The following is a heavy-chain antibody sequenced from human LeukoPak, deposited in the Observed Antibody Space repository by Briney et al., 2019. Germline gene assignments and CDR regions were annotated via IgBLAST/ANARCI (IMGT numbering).Heavy chain of an antibody. CDR2: IYSGGST. Sequence: GGSLRLSCAASGFTVSSNYMSWVRQAPGKGLEGASVIYSGGSTYYADSVKGRFTISRDNSKNTLYLQMNSLRAEDTAVYYCASMRSIAARPGRGGYYYYMDVWGKGTTVTVSS. J-gene: IGHJ6*03. V-gene: IGHV3-53*01. CDR3: ASMRSIAARPGRGGYYYYMDV. D-gene: IGHD6-6*01. CDR1: GFTVSSNY.